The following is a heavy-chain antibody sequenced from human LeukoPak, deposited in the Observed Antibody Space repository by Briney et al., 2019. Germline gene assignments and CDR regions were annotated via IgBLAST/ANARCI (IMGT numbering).Heavy chain of an antibody. CDR3: ARERYYGSGGLFDY. Sequence: SETLSLTCAVSGYSISSGYYWAWIRQSPGKGLECTGSIYHSGTAYYNPSLKSRVTISVDTSKNQFSLKLRSVTAADTAVYFCARERYYGSGGLFDYWGQGTLVTVSS. J-gene: IGHJ4*02. CDR1: GYSISSGYY. D-gene: IGHD3-10*01. CDR2: IYHSGTA. V-gene: IGHV4-38-2*02.